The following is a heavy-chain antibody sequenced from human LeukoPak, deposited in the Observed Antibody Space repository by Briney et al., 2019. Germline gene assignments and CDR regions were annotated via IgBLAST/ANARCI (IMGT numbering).Heavy chain of an antibody. CDR2: ISGGGNST. CDR1: GFTFSNYA. Sequence: PGGSLRPSCAASGFTFSNYAMSWVRQAPGKGLEWVSAISGGGNSTYYADSVKGRFTISRDNSKNTLFLQMNSLRAEDTAVYYCAKARAVVVVAATNYWGQGTLVTVSS. CDR3: AKARAVVVVAATNY. V-gene: IGHV3-23*01. J-gene: IGHJ4*02. D-gene: IGHD2-15*01.